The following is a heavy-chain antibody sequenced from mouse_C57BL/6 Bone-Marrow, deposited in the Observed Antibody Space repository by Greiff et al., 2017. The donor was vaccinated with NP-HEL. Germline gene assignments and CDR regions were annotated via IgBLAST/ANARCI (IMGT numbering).Heavy chain of an antibody. CDR1: GYTFTDYY. CDR3: ARSLWPYYYAMDY. J-gene: IGHJ4*01. CDR2: INPYNGGT. D-gene: IGHD1-1*02. V-gene: IGHV1-19*01. Sequence: VHVKQSGPVLVKPGASVKMSCKASGYTFTDYYMNWVKQSHGKSLEWIGVINPYNGGTSYNQKFKGKATLTVDKSSSTAYMELNSLTSEDSAGYYCARSLWPYYYAMDYWGQGTSVTVSS.